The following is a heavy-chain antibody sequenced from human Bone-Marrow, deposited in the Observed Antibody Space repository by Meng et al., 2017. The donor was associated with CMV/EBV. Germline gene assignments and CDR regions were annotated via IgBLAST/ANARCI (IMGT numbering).Heavy chain of an antibody. Sequence: QVQSPRWGARLLKLSETPSLTFAVYGGYFSGYYWGWIRQPPGKGLEWIGEINHSGSTNYNPSLKSRVTISVDTSKNQFSLKLSSVTAADTAVYYCARGFRYYPRYYGSGSSDNWFDPWGQGTLVTVSS. J-gene: IGHJ5*02. CDR2: INHSGST. CDR3: ARGFRYYPRYYGSGSSDNWFDP. D-gene: IGHD3-10*01. V-gene: IGHV4-34*02. CDR1: GGYFSGYY.